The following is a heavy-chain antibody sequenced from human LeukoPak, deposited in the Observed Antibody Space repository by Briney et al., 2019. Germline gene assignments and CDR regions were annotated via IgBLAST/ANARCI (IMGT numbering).Heavy chain of an antibody. J-gene: IGHJ4*02. CDR3: AKDDEYDILTGGNFDY. CDR1: GFTFSSYA. D-gene: IGHD3-9*01. Sequence: GWSLRLSCAASGFTFSSYAMSWVRQAPGKGLEWVSATSGSGGSTYYADSVKGRFTISRDNSKNTLYLQMNSLRAEDTAVYYCAKDDEYDILTGGNFDYWGQGTLVTVSS. V-gene: IGHV3-23*01. CDR2: TSGSGGST.